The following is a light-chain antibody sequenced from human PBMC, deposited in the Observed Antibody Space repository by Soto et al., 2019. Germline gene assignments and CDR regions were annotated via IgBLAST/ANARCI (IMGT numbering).Light chain of an antibody. V-gene: IGKV3-20*01. CDR1: QSASSSY. CDR3: QQYGSSPTLT. Sequence: EIVLTQSPCTLSLSPGERATLSCRASQSASSSYLAWYQQKPGQAPRLLIYGASSRATGIPDRFSGSGSGTDFTLTISRLEPEDFAVYYCQQYGSSPTLTFGGGTKVDIK. J-gene: IGKJ4*01. CDR2: GAS.